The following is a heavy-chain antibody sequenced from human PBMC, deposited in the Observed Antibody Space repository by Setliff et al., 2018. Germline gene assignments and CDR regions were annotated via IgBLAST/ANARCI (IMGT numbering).Heavy chain of an antibody. CDR2: ISSSSSTI. D-gene: IGHD3-3*01. J-gene: IGHJ4*02. CDR1: GFTFSSYS. V-gene: IGHV3-48*01. Sequence: GGSLRLSCAASGFTFSSYSMNWVRQAPGKGLAWVSYISSSSSTIYYADSGKGRFTISRDNSKNTLYLQMNSLRAEDTAVYYCARSRLRFLEWLLYPTGFDYWGQGTLVTVSS. CDR3: ARSRLRFLEWLLYPTGFDY.